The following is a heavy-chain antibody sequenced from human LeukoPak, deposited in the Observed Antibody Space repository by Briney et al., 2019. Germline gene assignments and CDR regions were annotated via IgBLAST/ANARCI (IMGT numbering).Heavy chain of an antibody. J-gene: IGHJ4*02. CDR2: IYTSGST. CDR3: ARGFGAGDANSSSWSDKKAVAGEFDY. CDR1: GGSISSYY. Sequence: PSETLSLTCTVSGGSISSYYWSWIRQPAGKGLEWIGRIYTSGSTNYNPSLKSRVTMSVDTSKNQFSLKLSSVTAADTAVYYCARGFGAGDANSSSWSDKKAVAGEFDYWGQGTLVTVSS. V-gene: IGHV4-4*07. D-gene: IGHD6-13*01.